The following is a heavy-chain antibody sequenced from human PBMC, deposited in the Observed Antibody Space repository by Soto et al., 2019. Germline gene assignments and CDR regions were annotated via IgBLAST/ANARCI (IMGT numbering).Heavy chain of an antibody. D-gene: IGHD1-7*01. J-gene: IGHJ6*02. CDR3: ARQIGTTYYYYYGMDV. CDR1: GGSISSSSYY. Sequence: PSETLSLTCSVSGGSISSSSYYWGWIRQPPGKGLEWIGSIYYSGNTYYNPSLKSRVTISVDTSKNQFSLKLSSVTAADTAVYYCARQIGTTYYYYYGMDVWGQGTTVTVSS. CDR2: IYYSGNT. V-gene: IGHV4-39*01.